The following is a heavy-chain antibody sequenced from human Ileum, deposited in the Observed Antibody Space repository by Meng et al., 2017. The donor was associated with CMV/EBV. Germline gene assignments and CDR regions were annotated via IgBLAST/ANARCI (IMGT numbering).Heavy chain of an antibody. J-gene: IGHJ4*02. D-gene: IGHD3-10*01. CDR3: VLWFGELIH. V-gene: IGHV3-15*01. Sequence: GESLKISCAASGFTFSNAWMSWVRQAPGKGLEWVGRIKSKTDGGTTDYAAPVKGRFTISRDDSKNTLYLQMNSLKTGDTAVYYCVLWFGELIHWGQGTLVTVSS. CDR1: GFTFSNAW. CDR2: IKSKTDGGTT.